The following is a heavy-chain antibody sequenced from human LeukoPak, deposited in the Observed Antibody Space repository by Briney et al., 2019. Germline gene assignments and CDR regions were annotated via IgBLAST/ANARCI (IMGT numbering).Heavy chain of an antibody. D-gene: IGHD5-12*01. CDR2: INHSGST. CDR1: GGSFSAYY. V-gene: IGHV4-34*01. J-gene: IGHJ4*02. CDR3: ARKPPEGAYGLDY. Sequence: SETLSLTCAVYGGSFSAYYWTWIRQPPGKGLEWIGEINHSGSTNYNPSLKSRVTISIDTSKNQFSLKLSSVTAADTAVYYCARKPPEGAYGLDYWGQGTLVTVSA.